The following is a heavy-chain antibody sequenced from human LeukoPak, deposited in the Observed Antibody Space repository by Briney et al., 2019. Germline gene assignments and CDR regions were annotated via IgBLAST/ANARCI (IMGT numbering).Heavy chain of an antibody. Sequence: GGSLRLSCAASGFTFSSYWMHWVRQAPGKGLVWVSRINSDGSSTSYADSVKGRFTISRDNAKNTLCLQMNSLRAEDTAVYYCASTTIFGVVMPYYYYYYMDVWGKGTTVTVSS. CDR3: ASTTIFGVVMPYYYYYYMDV. CDR1: GFTFSSYW. V-gene: IGHV3-74*01. J-gene: IGHJ6*03. CDR2: INSDGSST. D-gene: IGHD3-3*01.